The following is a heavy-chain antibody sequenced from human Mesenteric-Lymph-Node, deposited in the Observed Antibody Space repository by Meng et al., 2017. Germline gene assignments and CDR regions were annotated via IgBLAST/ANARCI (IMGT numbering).Heavy chain of an antibody. CDR3: ARDIAEYSSGWYDY. Sequence: QGQLGRPWSELQKPGASVKVSCKASGYTFTSYAMNWVRQAPGQGLEWMGWINTNTGNPTYAQGFTGRFVFSLDTSVSTAYLQISSLKAEDTAVYYCARDIAEYSSGWYDYWGQGTLVTVS. D-gene: IGHD6-19*01. CDR2: INTNTGNP. V-gene: IGHV7-4-1*02. CDR1: GYTFTSYA. J-gene: IGHJ4*02.